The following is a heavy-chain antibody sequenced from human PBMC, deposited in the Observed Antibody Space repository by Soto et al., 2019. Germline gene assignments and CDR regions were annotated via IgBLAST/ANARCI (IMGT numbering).Heavy chain of an antibody. CDR2: INPSGGST. CDR1: GYTFTSYY. J-gene: IGHJ4*02. D-gene: IGHD6-19*01. Sequence: QVQLVQSGAEVKKPGASVKVSCKASGYTFTSYYMHWVRQAPGQGLEWMGIINPSGGSTSYAQKFQGRVTMTRDTSTSTVYMELSSLRSEDTAVYYCVKDLAGGWGVYWGQGTLVTVSS. V-gene: IGHV1-46*01. CDR3: VKDLAGGWGVY.